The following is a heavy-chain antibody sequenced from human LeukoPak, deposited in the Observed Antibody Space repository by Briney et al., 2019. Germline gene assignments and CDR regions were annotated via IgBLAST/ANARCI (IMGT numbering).Heavy chain of an antibody. CDR2: INHSGST. D-gene: IGHD6-19*01. V-gene: IGHV4-34*01. J-gene: IGHJ6*03. CDR1: GGSFSGYY. CDR3: ARESLRQQWLVRREEYYYMDV. Sequence: SETLSLTCAVYGGSFSGYYWSWIRQPPGKGLEWIGEINHSGSTNYNPSLKSRVTISVDTSKNQFSLKLSSVTAADTAVYYCARESLRQQWLVRREEYYYMDVWGKGTTVTISS.